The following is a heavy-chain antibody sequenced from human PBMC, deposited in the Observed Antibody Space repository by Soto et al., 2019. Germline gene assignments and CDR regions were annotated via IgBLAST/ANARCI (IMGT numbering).Heavy chain of an antibody. V-gene: IGHV4-34*01. CDR1: GGSFSGYD. CDR3: ARDSRRWLQSVLDY. CDR2: INHSGSS. J-gene: IGHJ4*02. Sequence: SETLSLTCAVYGGSFSGYDWTWIRQPPGTGLEWIGEINHSGSSNYNPSLKSRVTISVDTSKNQFSLKLTSVTAADTAVYYCARDSRRWLQSVLDYWGQGTLVTVSS. D-gene: IGHD1-26*01.